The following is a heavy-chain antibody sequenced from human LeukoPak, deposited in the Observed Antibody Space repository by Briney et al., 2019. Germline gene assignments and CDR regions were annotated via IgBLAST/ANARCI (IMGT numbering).Heavy chain of an antibody. V-gene: IGHV1-69*05. Sequence: SVKVSCKASGGTFSSYAISWVRQAPGQGLEWMGRIIPIFGTADYAQKFQGRVTITTDESTSTAYMELSSLRSEDTAVYYCARGHGDHEVYFDYWGQGTLVTVSS. CDR3: ARGHGDHEVYFDY. J-gene: IGHJ4*02. CDR2: IIPIFGTA. D-gene: IGHD4-17*01. CDR1: GGTFSSYA.